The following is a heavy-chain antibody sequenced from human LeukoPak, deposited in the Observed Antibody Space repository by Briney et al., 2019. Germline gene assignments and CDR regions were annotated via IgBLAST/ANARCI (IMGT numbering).Heavy chain of an antibody. CDR3: ARGPNSNWSGLDF. CDR2: ISPTGSTT. Sequence: GGSLRLSCTASGFSFSGHWMHWARKLPGKGLVWVSRISPTGSTTSYADSVKGRFTVSRDNAKNTLYLQVNNLRAEDTAVYYCARGPNSNWSGLDFWGQGTLLTVSS. J-gene: IGHJ4*02. V-gene: IGHV3-74*01. CDR1: GFSFSGHW. D-gene: IGHD6-6*01.